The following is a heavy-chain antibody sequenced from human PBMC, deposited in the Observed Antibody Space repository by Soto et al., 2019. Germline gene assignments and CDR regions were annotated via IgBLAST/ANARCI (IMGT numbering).Heavy chain of an antibody. D-gene: IGHD3-22*01. J-gene: IGHJ4*02. CDR3: ARQWAKPYYYDSSEDFDY. V-gene: IGHV4-39*01. Sequence: SSETLSLTCTFSGGSIRSSSYYLGWIRQPPGKGLEWIGSIYYSGSTYYNPSLKSRVTISVDTSKNQFSLKLSSVTAADTAVYYCARQWAKPYYYDSSEDFDYWGQGTLVTVSS. CDR2: IYYSGST. CDR1: GGSIRSSSYY.